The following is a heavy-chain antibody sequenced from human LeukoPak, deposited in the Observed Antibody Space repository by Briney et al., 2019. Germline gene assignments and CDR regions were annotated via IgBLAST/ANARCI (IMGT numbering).Heavy chain of an antibody. CDR1: GGSFSGDY. J-gene: IGHJ6*03. D-gene: IGHD1-26*01. CDR2: INHSGST. V-gene: IGHV4-34*01. Sequence: PSETLSLTCAVYGGSFSGDYWSWIRQPPGKGLEWIGEINHSGSTNYNPSLKSRVTISVDTSKNQFSLKLSSVTAADTAVYYCARGFIVGATSYYYYYMHVWGKGTTVTVSS. CDR3: ARGFIVGATSYYYYYMHV.